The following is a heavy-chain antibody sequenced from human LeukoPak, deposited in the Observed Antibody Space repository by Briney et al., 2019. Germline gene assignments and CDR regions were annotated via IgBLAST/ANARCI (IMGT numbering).Heavy chain of an antibody. V-gene: IGHV3-53*01. J-gene: IGHJ4*02. CDR2: IQTGGFT. D-gene: IGHD4-11*01. CDR3: ARDDYLSL. CDR1: GFTVSSKY. Sequence: PGGSLRLSCAVSGFTVSSKYMSWVRQAPGKGLEWVSVIQTGGFTYYADSVKGRFTVSRDNSKNTLYLQMSSLRGEDTAMYYCARDDYLSLWGQGTLVTVSS.